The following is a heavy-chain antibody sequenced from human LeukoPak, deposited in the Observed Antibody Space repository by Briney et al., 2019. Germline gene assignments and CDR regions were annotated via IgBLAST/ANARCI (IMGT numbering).Heavy chain of an antibody. Sequence: SETLSLTCSVSGGSISGYYWSWLRQAPGKGLEWIGFLHHTASATYNPSLKSRVTISVDTSKNQFSLKLSSVTAADTAVYYCARGTVRFYYDLKKDAFDIWGQGTMVTVSS. CDR3: ARGTVRFYYDLKKDAFDI. CDR2: LHHTASA. V-gene: IGHV4-59*12. J-gene: IGHJ3*02. CDR1: GGSISGYY. D-gene: IGHD3-22*01.